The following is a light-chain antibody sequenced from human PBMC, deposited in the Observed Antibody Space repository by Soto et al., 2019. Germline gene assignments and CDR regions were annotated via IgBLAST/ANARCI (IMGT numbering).Light chain of an antibody. V-gene: IGKV1-39*01. Sequence: TITCRANQSISSYLNWYQQKPGKAPKLLIYAASTLQRGVSSRFSGSGSGTDFTLTIRSLQLDDFATYYCQQSYRTPYPFGQGTKVDIK. CDR3: QQSYRTPYP. J-gene: IGKJ2*01. CDR1: QSISSY. CDR2: AAS.